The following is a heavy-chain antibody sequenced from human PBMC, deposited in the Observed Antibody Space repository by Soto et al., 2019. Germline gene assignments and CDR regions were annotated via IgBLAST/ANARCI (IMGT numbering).Heavy chain of an antibody. Sequence: ASVKVSCKASGYTFTSYGISWVRQAPGQGLEWMGWISAYNGNTNYAQKLQGRVTMTTDTSTSTAYMELRSLRSDDTAVDYCARDKMVRGVIARFDPWGQGTLVTVSS. V-gene: IGHV1-18*01. D-gene: IGHD3-10*01. CDR2: ISAYNGNT. CDR1: GYTFTSYG. J-gene: IGHJ5*02. CDR3: ARDKMVRGVIARFDP.